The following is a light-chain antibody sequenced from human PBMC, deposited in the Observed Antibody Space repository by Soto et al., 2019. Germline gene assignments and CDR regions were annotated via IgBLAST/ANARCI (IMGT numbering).Light chain of an antibody. J-gene: IGLJ2*01. V-gene: IGLV1-40*01. Sequence: QSVLTQPPSVSGAPGQRVTISCTGSSFNIGAGYDVHWYQQLPGTAPKLLIYGNSNRPSGVPDRFSGSKSGSSASLAITGLQAEDEADYYYQSYDSSLSGVVFGGGTTLTVL. CDR1: SFNIGAGYD. CDR2: GNS. CDR3: QSYDSSLSGVV.